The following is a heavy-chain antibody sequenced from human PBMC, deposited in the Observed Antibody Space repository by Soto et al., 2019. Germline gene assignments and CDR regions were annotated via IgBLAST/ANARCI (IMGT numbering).Heavy chain of an antibody. V-gene: IGHV1-18*04. CDR2: ISAYNGNT. CDR1: GYNFTTDG. J-gene: IGHJ4*02. D-gene: IGHD3-9*01. CDR3: TREVDPSAYFDS. Sequence: QVQLVQSGAEVKKPGASVKVSCKASGYNFTTDGISWVRQAPGQGLEWVGWISAYNGNTKSAQNFQGRVTMTTDTSTYTAYMELRSLRSDDTAVYYCTREVDPSAYFDSWGQGTLVTVSA.